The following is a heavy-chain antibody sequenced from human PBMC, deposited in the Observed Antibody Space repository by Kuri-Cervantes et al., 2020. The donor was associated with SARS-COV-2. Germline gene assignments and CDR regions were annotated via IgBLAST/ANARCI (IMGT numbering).Heavy chain of an antibody. V-gene: IGHV3-53*01. CDR1: GPTARSDY. CDR2: SYSGGST. CDR3: ARERYGDYVSPYQYYGMDV. Sequence: GETLKICYAASGPTARSDYISWVRQAPGKGLERVSVSYSGGSTYYADSVKGRFTISRDSSKNMLYLQMNSLRAEDTAVYYCARERYGDYVSPYQYYGMDVWGQGTTVTVSS. J-gene: IGHJ6*02. D-gene: IGHD4-17*01.